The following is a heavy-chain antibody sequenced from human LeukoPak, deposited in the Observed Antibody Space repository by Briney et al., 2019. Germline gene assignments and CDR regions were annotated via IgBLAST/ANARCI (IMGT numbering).Heavy chain of an antibody. V-gene: IGHV4-39*07. CDR2: IYYSGSP. CDR3: ARYYYDSSGYYLKH. Sequence: SETLSLTCTVSGGSISSSSYYWGWIRQPPGKGLEWIGSIYYSGSPYYNPSLKSRVTISVDTSKNQFSLKLSSVTAADTAVYYCARYYYDSSGYYLKHWGQGTLVTVSS. J-gene: IGHJ1*01. D-gene: IGHD3-22*01. CDR1: GGSISSSSYY.